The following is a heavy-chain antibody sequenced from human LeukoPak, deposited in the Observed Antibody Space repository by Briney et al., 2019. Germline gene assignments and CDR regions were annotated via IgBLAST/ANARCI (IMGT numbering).Heavy chain of an antibody. D-gene: IGHD3-16*01. CDR2: IYTSGST. CDR1: GGSISSGSYY. Sequence: SETLSLTCTVSGGSISSGSYYWSWIRQPAGKGLEWIGRIYTSGSTNYNPSLKSRVTISVDTSKNQFSLKLSSVTAADTAVYYCARDLQYVGAFDIWGQGTMVTVSS. CDR3: ARDLQYVGAFDI. J-gene: IGHJ3*02. V-gene: IGHV4-61*02.